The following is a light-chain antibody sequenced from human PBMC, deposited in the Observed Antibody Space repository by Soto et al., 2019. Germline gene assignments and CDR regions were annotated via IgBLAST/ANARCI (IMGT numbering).Light chain of an antibody. CDR1: ISDVGGYNF. J-gene: IGLJ1*01. CDR3: SSFTGSNYV. Sequence: QSVLTQPASVSGSPGQSITISCTGTISDVGGYNFVSWYQQYPGKAPKLMICDVSNRPSGVSNRFSGSKSGNTASLTISGRQAEDEADYYCSSFTGSNYVFGTGTKLTVL. V-gene: IGLV2-14*03. CDR2: DVS.